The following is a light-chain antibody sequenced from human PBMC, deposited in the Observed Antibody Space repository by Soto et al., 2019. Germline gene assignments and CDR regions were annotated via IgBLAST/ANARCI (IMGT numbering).Light chain of an antibody. Sequence: ETVFTQSPGTPSLCPGDRDALSSSASQSVSNNYLACYQQKPGQAPRLLIYGASNRATGIPDRFSGSGSGTDFTLPISRLEPEDFAVYYCQQYGSSGTFGQGTKVDIK. CDR2: GAS. CDR3: QQYGSSGT. J-gene: IGKJ1*01. CDR1: QSVSNNY. V-gene: IGKV3-20*01.